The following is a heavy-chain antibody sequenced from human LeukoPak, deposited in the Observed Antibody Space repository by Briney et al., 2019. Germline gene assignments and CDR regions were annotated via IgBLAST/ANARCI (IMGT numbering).Heavy chain of an antibody. J-gene: IGHJ4*02. CDR2: INSDGSST. V-gene: IGHV3-74*01. CDR1: GFTFSSYW. D-gene: IGHD3-10*01. Sequence: PGGSLRLSCAASGFTFSSYWMHWVRQAPGKGLVWVSRINSDGSSTSYADSVKGRFTISRDNAKNTLYLQMNSLRAEDTAVYYCHSHHSYGSGSYYWAYWGQGTLVTVSS. CDR3: HSHHSYGSGSYYWAY.